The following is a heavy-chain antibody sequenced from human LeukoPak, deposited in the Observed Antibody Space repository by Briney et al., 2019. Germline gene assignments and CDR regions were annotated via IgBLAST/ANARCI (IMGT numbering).Heavy chain of an antibody. D-gene: IGHD6-6*01. CDR3: ARRPTSRAFDY. Sequence: GGSLRLSCVDLGCSCNIKIKTWVRQAPGKGLEWVSSISGSGDSTYSADSVKGRFTISRDNSKNTLYLQMNSLRAEDTATYYCARRPTSRAFDYWGQGTLVTVSS. V-gene: IGHV3-23*01. CDR2: ISGSGDST. J-gene: IGHJ4*02. CDR1: GCSCNIKI.